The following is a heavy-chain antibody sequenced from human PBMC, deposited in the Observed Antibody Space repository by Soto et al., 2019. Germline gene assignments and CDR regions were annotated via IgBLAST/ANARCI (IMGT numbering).Heavy chain of an antibody. Sequence: SETLSLTCAVYGGSFSGYYWSWIRQPPGKGLEWIGEINHSGSTNYNPSLKSRVTISVDTSKNQFSLKLSSVTAADTAVYYCARGNPSYQLAPWGQGTLVTVSS. V-gene: IGHV4-34*01. CDR1: GGSFSGYY. D-gene: IGHD2-2*01. CDR3: ARGNPSYQLAP. J-gene: IGHJ5*02. CDR2: INHSGST.